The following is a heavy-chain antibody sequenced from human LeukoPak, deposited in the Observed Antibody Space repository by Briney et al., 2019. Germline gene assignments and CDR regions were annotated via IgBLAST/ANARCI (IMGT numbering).Heavy chain of an antibody. CDR1: GFIVSNSY. V-gene: IGHV3-53*01. J-gene: IGHJ4*02. CDR3: ARATTVNTPYLFGS. D-gene: IGHD4-17*01. CDR2: IYSGGST. Sequence: HAGGSLRLSCAASGFIVSNSYMSWVRQAPGKGLEWVSIIYSGGSTYYADSVKGRFTISRDATRNTLYLQMNSLRAEDTAVYSCARATTVNTPYLFGSWGQGTLVTVSS.